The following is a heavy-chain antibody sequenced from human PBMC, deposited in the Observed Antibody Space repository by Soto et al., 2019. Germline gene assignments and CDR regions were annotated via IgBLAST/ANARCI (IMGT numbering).Heavy chain of an antibody. J-gene: IGHJ6*02. CDR2: IYHSGST. CDR3: AGGKGRTGDEDYYYYGMDV. D-gene: IGHD7-27*01. CDR1: GGSISSSNW. V-gene: IGHV4-4*02. Sequence: PSETLSLTCAVSGGSISSSNWWSWVRQPPGKGLEWIGEIYHSGSTNYNPSLKSRVTISVDKSKNQFSLKLSSVTAADTAVYYCAGGKGRTGDEDYYYYGMDVWGQGTTVTVSS.